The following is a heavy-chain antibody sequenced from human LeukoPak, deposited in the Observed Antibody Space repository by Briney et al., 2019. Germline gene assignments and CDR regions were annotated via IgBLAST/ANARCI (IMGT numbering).Heavy chain of an antibody. CDR1: GGSISSGDYY. CDR2: IYYSGST. J-gene: IGHJ2*01. V-gene: IGHV4-30-4*08. Sequence: PSETLSLTCIVSGGSISSGDYYWSWIRQPPGKGLEYTGSIYYSGSTYNSPSLQSRVIISVDTSRNQFSLNLSSVTAADTAVYYCARVRRAGNTGWNFDLWGRGTLVAVSS. D-gene: IGHD1-1*01. CDR3: ARVRRAGNTGWNFDL.